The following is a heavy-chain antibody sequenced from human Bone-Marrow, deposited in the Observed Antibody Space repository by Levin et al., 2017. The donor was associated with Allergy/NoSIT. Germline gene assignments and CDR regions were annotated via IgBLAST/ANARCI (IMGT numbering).Heavy chain of an antibody. D-gene: IGHD6-19*01. Sequence: SGPTLVKPTQTLTLTCTFSGFSLSTSEMRVSWIRQPPGKALEWLARIDWDDDTFYSTSLRTRRTISKDTSKNQVVLKMTKMDPADTAKYYCVHHRRGWDLEYWGQGAQVTVSS. J-gene: IGHJ4*02. V-gene: IGHV2-70*04. CDR3: VHHRRGWDLEY. CDR2: IDWDDDT. CDR1: GFSLSTSEMR.